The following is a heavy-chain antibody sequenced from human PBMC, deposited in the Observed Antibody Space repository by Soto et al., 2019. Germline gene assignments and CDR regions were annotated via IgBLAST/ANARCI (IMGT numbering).Heavy chain of an antibody. CDR3: ASSTVNGAIFGPGYYYYYGMDV. J-gene: IGHJ6*02. V-gene: IGHV5-51*01. CDR2: IYPGDSDT. CDR1: GYSFTSYW. Sequence: GESLKISCKGSGYSFTSYWIGWVRLMPGKGLEWMGIIYPGDSDTSYSKSFQGQVTISADKSISTAYLQGSSLKASDTAMYYCASSTVNGAIFGPGYYYYYGMDVWGQGTTVTVSS. D-gene: IGHD4-4*01.